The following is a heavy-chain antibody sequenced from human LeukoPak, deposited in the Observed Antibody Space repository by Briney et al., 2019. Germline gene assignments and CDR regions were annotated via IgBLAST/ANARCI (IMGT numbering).Heavy chain of an antibody. Sequence: PGGSLRLSCAASGFTFSNYGMHWVRQAPGKGLEWVAFIRYDGSNKYYADSVKGRFTISRDNAKNSLYLQMNSLRAEDTALYYCARGIGDIVVVTGNWFDPWGQGTLVTVSS. CDR3: ARGIGDIVVVTGNWFDP. CDR1: GFTFSNYG. J-gene: IGHJ5*02. CDR2: IRYDGSNK. D-gene: IGHD2-2*01. V-gene: IGHV3-30*02.